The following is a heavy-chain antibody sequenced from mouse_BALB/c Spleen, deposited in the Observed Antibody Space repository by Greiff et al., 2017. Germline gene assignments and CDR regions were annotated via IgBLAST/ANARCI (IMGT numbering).Heavy chain of an antibody. CDR1: GYSITSDYA. Sequence: EVQLVESGPGLVKPSQSLSLTCTVTGYSITSDYAWNWIRQFPGNKLEWMGYISYSGSTSYNPSLKSRISITRDTSKNQFFLQLNSVTTEDTATYYCASSLIYYYSSFAYWGQGTLVTVSA. CDR2: ISYSGST. CDR3: ASSLIYYYSSFAY. J-gene: IGHJ3*01. V-gene: IGHV3-2*02. D-gene: IGHD1-1*01.